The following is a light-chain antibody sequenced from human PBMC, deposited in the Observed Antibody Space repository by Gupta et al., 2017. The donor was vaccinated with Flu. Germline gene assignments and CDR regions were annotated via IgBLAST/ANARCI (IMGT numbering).Light chain of an antibody. Sequence: GQPDTITCWRNTVECQSLHWYQQKPGAAPVLFVYYDSDRHSGIPERFSGSNSGNTATLTIXRXEAGDEXDYYCQVWDSSSDSWVFGGGTKLTVL. CDR1: TVECQS. CDR2: YDS. J-gene: IGLJ3*02. V-gene: IGLV3-21*02. CDR3: QVWDSSSDSWV.